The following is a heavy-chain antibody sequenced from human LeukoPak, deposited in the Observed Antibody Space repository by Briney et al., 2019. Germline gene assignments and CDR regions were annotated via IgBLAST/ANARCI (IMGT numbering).Heavy chain of an antibody. V-gene: IGHV4-34*01. CDR2: INHSGST. D-gene: IGHD2-2*01. Sequence: SETLSLTCAVHGGSFSGYYWSWIRQPPGKGLEWIGEINHSGSTNYNPSLKSRVTISVDTSKNQFSLKLSSVTAADTAVYYCARTVLGYCSSTSCYQLYYYYGMDVWGQGTTVTVSS. CDR1: GGSFSGYY. J-gene: IGHJ6*02. CDR3: ARTVLGYCSSTSCYQLYYYYGMDV.